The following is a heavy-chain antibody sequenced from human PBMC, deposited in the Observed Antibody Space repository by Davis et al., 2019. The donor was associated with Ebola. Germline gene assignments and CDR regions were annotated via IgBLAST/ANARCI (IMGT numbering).Heavy chain of an antibody. Sequence: GESLKISCSASGFIFSTYVMSWVRQAPGKGLEWVANIKTDGSEEHYVDSVKGRFTMSRDNAKNSLYLQLDSLRDDDTAVYYCARWGLRGNYDSWSGSDYYLDYWGQGTLVTVSS. J-gene: IGHJ4*02. CDR1: GFIFSTYV. CDR2: IKTDGSEE. CDR3: ARWGLRGNYDSWSGSDYYLDY. V-gene: IGHV3-7*01. D-gene: IGHD3-3*01.